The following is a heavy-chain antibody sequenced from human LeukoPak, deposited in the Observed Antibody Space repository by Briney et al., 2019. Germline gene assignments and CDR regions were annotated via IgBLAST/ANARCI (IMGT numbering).Heavy chain of an antibody. CDR1: GYTFTGHY. Sequence: ASVKVSCKASGYTFTGHYMHWVRQAPGQGLEWMGWINPNSGGTNYAQRFQGRVTMTRDTSISTAYMELSRLRSDDTAVYYCARGTSGWYNVCDYWGQGTLVTVSS. J-gene: IGHJ4*02. V-gene: IGHV1-2*02. D-gene: IGHD6-19*01. CDR2: INPNSGGT. CDR3: ARGTSGWYNVCDY.